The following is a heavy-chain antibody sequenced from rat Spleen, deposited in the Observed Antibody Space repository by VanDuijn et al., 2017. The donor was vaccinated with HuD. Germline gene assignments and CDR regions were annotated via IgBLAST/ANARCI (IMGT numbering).Heavy chain of an antibody. V-gene: IGHV5-25*01. D-gene: IGHD4-3*01. CDR2: LSSGGGGT. Sequence: EVQLVESGGGLVQPGKSLKLSCAASGFTFSSFPMAWVRQAPKKGLEWVASLSSGGGGTYYPESVKGRLTISRDNAKSILYLQLDSLRSEDTATYYCVRQDTSGYSNWFTYWGQGTLVTVSS. CDR3: VRQDTSGYSNWFTY. J-gene: IGHJ3*01. CDR1: GFTFSSFP.